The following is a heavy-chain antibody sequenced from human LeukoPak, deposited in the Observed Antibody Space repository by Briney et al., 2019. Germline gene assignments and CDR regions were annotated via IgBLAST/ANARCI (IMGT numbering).Heavy chain of an antibody. CDR1: RCTFSNYG. V-gene: IGHV3-33*01. Sequence: GRSLRLSCAVSRCTFSNYGMHWVRQAPGKGLEWVAVIWHDGSNKFYADSVRGRFIISRDNSKNTMYLQMNSLRAEDTALYYCARDVQSAWYGYWGQGTLVTVSS. CDR3: ARDVQSAWYGY. CDR2: IWHDGSNK. J-gene: IGHJ4*02. D-gene: IGHD6-13*01.